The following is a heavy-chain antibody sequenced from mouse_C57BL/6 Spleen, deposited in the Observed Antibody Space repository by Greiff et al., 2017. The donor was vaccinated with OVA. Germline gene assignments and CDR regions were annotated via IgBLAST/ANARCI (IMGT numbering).Heavy chain of an antibody. J-gene: IGHJ4*01. CDR1: GYAFSSYW. CDR2: IYPGDGDT. D-gene: IGHD4-1*01. Sequence: VQLQQSGAELVKPGASVKISCKASGYAFSSYWMNWVKQRPGKGLEWIGQIYPGDGDTNYNGKFKGKATLTADKSSSTAYMQLSSLTSEDSAVYFCARSRELYAMDYWGQGTSVTVSS. V-gene: IGHV1-80*01. CDR3: ARSRELYAMDY.